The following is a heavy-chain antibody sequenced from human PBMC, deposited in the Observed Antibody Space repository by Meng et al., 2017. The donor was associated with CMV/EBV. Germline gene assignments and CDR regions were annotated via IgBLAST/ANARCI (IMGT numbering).Heavy chain of an antibody. CDR1: RGTLSSHV. CDR3: ARGYYYDSSGQRDYYYYYGMDV. CDR2: IIPIFGTA. D-gene: IGHD3-22*01. Sequence: SVNVSCKASRGTLSSHVISWVRQAPGQGLEWMGGIIPIFGTANYSQKFQGRVTITTDETTSTAYMELSSLRSEDTAVYYCARGYYYDSSGQRDYYYYYGMDVWGQGTTVTVSS. V-gene: IGHV1-69*05. J-gene: IGHJ6*02.